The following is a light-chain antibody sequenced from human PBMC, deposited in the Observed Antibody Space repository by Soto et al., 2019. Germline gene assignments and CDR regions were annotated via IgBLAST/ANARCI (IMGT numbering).Light chain of an antibody. CDR3: QQYGNSPLT. Sequence: IVMTQSPGTLSLSPVERATLSCMASQSVRSSYFAGYQQKPGQAPRLLIFGASTRAPGIPDRFSGSGSGTDFTLTISKLEPEDFARFYCQQYGNSPLTFGGGTKV. V-gene: IGKV3-20*01. CDR1: QSVRSSY. J-gene: IGKJ4*01. CDR2: GAS.